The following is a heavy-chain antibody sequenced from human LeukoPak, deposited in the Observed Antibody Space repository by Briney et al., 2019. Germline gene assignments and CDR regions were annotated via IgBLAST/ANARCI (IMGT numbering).Heavy chain of an antibody. CDR2: ISSDGNDK. D-gene: IGHD5-12*01. Sequence: GGPLRLSCAASGVTFSRYGMHWVGQAPGKELEWVALISSDGNDKLYGDSVKGRFTISRDDSKSTLYLQMNSLRAEDTAVYYCTTKVIRGNSGDDYDDWGEGTLVTVSS. V-gene: IGHV3-30*03. J-gene: IGHJ4*02. CDR1: GVTFSRYG. CDR3: TTKVIRGNSGDDYDD.